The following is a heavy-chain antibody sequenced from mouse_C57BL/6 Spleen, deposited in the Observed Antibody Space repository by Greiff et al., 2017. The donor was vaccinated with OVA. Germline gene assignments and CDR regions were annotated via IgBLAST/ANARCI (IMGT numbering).Heavy chain of an antibody. Sequence: QVQLKQPGAELVRPGSSVKLSCKASGYTFTSYWMHWVKQRPIQGLEWIGNIDPSDSETHYNQKFKDKATLTVDKSSSTAYMQLSSLTSEDSAVYYCARDWDEYFDVWGTGTTVTVSS. V-gene: IGHV1-52*01. J-gene: IGHJ1*03. D-gene: IGHD4-1*01. CDR2: IDPSDSET. CDR1: GYTFTSYW. CDR3: ARDWDEYFDV.